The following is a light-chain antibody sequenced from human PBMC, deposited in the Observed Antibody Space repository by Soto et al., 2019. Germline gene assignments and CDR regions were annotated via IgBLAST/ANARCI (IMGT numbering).Light chain of an antibody. V-gene: IGKV1-5*01. Sequence: DIHMPQSPSSLLASAGDTLLITCRASQTIRAYLPGNHQIAGKAPRLLINEASALPRGAPSRSSGSGSGTKLTLPFASLQPNDFASYYFQQYETFPGRLGPGTKL. CDR1: QTIRAY. J-gene: IGKJ1*01. CDR3: QQYETFPGR. CDR2: EAS.